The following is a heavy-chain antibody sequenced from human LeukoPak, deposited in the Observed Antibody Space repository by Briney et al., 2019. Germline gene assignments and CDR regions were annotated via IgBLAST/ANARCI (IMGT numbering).Heavy chain of an antibody. CDR3: AKLSHVVVVTKYFQH. CDR2: ISYDGSNK. Sequence: PGGSLRLSCAASGFTFSNYGMHWVRQAPGKGLEWLAVISYDGSNKYYADSVKGRFTISRDNSKNTLYLQMNSLRAEDTAVYYCAKLSHVVVVTKYFQHWGQGTLVTVSS. J-gene: IGHJ1*01. CDR1: GFTFSNYG. D-gene: IGHD3-22*01. V-gene: IGHV3-30*18.